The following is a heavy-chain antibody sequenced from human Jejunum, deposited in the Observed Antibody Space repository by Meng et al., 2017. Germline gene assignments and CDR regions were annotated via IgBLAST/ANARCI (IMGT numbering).Heavy chain of an antibody. Sequence: QVQLEASGPGLVKPSGTLALTFTVSGASTTAPFYWTWIRQAPGKGLEWIGEVWPSGATYYNPSLSSRITISIDTSNNQFSLEVAFLTAADTAVYYCARAIRERYFDSWGQGTLVTVSS. V-gene: IGHV4-4*02. CDR2: VWPSGAT. CDR3: ARAIRERYFDS. CDR1: GASTTAPFY. J-gene: IGHJ4*02. D-gene: IGHD1-14*01.